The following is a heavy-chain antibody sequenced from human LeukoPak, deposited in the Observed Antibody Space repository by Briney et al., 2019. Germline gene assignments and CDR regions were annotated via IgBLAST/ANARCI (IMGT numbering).Heavy chain of an antibody. CDR3: HFFDV. Sequence: GSSVKVSCKASGGTFSSYSINWVRQVPGQGLEWMAGIIPIGTVKYAHKLQGRVTTTADESTSTAYLDFYCARGGDGYNSLFHFFDVWGHGTVVTVSS. D-gene: IGHD5-24*01. V-gene: IGHV1-69*01. CDR2: IIPIGTV. CDR1: GGTFSSYS. J-gene: IGHJ3*01.